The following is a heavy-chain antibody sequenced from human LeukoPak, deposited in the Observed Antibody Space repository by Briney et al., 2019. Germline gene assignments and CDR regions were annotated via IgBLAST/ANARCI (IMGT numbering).Heavy chain of an antibody. CDR1: GGSISSYY. J-gene: IGHJ6*03. CDR2: IYYSGST. CDR3: ARGTSSNYSRRYYYYYMDV. V-gene: IGHV4-59*01. D-gene: IGHD4-11*01. Sequence: SETLSLTCTVSGGSISSYYWNWIRQPPGKGLEWIGYIYYSGSTNYNPSLKSRVTISVDTSKNQFSLKLSSVTAADTAVYYCARGTSSNYSRRYYYYYMDVWGKGTTVTVSS.